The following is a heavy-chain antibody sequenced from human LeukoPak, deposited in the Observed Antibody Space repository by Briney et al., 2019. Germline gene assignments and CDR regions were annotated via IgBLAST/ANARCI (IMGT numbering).Heavy chain of an antibody. CDR3: RRDTRGGGSPAGPL. J-gene: IGHJ4*02. Sequence: GGSLRLSCAASGITFSGSGMSWVRQAPGKGLEWVGFIKGRAYGGTTQYAASVRGRFSISRDDSKSIGYLQMNSLKTEDTAVYSCRRDTRGGGSPAGPLWGQGILVTVSS. D-gene: IGHD2-15*01. CDR1: GITFSGSG. V-gene: IGHV3-49*04. CDR2: IKGRAYGGTT.